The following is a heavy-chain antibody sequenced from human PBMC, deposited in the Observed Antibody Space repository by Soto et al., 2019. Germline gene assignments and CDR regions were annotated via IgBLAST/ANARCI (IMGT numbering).Heavy chain of an antibody. Sequence: EVQLVESGGGLVQPGGSLRLSCAASGFTFSSYWMSWVRQAPGKGLEWVANIKQDGSEKYYVDSVKGRFTISRDNAKNSLYLQMNSLRAEDTAVYYCARDLGYDFWSGYYSRYWYFDLWGRGTLVTVS. CDR3: ARDLGYDFWSGYYSRYWYFDL. CDR1: GFTFSSYW. J-gene: IGHJ2*01. CDR2: IKQDGSEK. V-gene: IGHV3-7*05. D-gene: IGHD3-3*01.